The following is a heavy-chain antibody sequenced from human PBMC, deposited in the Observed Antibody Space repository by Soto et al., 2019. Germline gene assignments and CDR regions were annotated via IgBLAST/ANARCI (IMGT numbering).Heavy chain of an antibody. J-gene: IGHJ6*02. CDR3: ASSTYSSSSNFYYGMDV. V-gene: IGHV5-51*01. D-gene: IGHD6-6*01. CDR1: GYSFTSYW. Sequence: PGESLKISCQGSGYSFTSYWIGWVRQMPGKGLELMGIIYPGDSDTRYSPSFQGQVTISADKSISTAYLQWSSLKASDTAMYYCASSTYSSSSNFYYGMDVWGQGTTVT. CDR2: IYPGDSDT.